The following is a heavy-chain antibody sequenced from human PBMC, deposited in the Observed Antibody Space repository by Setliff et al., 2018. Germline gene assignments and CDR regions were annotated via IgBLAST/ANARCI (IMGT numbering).Heavy chain of an antibody. J-gene: IGHJ4*02. CDR2: INSGGSKV. D-gene: IGHD3-10*01. Sequence: GGSLRLSCAASGFTFRSYEMNWVRQTPGKGLEWVSYINSGGSKVYYVDSVKGRFTLSRDNAKNSLYLQMNSLKTEDAAVYFCVRTVVPGYYFDSWGQGTLVTVSS. CDR1: GFTFRSYE. V-gene: IGHV3-48*03. CDR3: VRTVVPGYYFDS.